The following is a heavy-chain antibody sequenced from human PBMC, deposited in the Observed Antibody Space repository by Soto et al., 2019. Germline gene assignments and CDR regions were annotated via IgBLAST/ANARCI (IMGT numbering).Heavy chain of an antibody. CDR1: GFTFSSYS. V-gene: IGHV3-21*01. Sequence: GGSLRLSCAASGFTFSSYSMNWVRQAPGNGLEWVSSISSSSSYIYYADSVKGRFTISRDNAKNSLYLQMNSLRAEDTAVYYCARAEYSGYGELDYWGQGTLVTVSS. CDR3: ARAEYSGYGELDY. CDR2: ISSSSSYI. J-gene: IGHJ4*02. D-gene: IGHD5-12*01.